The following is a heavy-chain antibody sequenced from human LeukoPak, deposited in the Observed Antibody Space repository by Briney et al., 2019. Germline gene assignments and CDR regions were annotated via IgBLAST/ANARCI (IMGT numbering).Heavy chain of an antibody. CDR2: FDPEDGET. CDR1: GYTLTELS. J-gene: IGHJ6*02. CDR3: ATSGWYSHTYYYYGMDV. D-gene: IGHD6-19*01. Sequence: ASVKVSCKVSGYTLTELSMHWVRQAPGKGLEWMGGFDPEDGETIYARKFQGRVTMTEVTSTDTAYMELSSLRSEDTAVYYCATSGWYSHTYYYYGMDVWGQGTTVTVSS. V-gene: IGHV1-24*01.